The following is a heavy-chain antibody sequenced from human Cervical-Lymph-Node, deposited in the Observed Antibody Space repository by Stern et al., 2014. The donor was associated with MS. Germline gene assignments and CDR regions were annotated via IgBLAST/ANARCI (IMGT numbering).Heavy chain of an antibody. CDR2: IYPGYSDT. CDR1: GFDFTIYS. Sequence: EMQLVQSGAEVKKPGESLKISCKSSGFDFTIYSIGWVRQMPGKGLEWMGIIYPGYSDTKSSPSFQGQVTISADKSISTAYLQWSSLKASDTAMYYCARQTARGDDAFDIWGQGTMVTV. CDR3: ARQTARGDDAFDI. D-gene: IGHD3-10*01. V-gene: IGHV5-51*01. J-gene: IGHJ3*02.